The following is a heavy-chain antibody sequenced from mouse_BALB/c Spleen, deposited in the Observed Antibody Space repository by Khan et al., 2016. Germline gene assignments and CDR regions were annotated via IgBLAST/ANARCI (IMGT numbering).Heavy chain of an antibody. CDR1: GYTFTSYW. V-gene: IGHV1-87*01. CDR3: ARGVPCDY. Sequence: QVQLQQSGAELARPGASVKLSCKASGYTFTSYWMQWVTQSPGQGLDWIGAIYPGDGDTRYTQKFKGKATLTADKSSSTAYMQLSSLAADDSAVYDCARGVPCDYWGQGTTLTVSS. J-gene: IGHJ2*01. CDR2: IYPGDGDT.